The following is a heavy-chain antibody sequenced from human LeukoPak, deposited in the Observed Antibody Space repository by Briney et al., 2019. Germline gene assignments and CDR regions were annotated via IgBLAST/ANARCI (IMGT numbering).Heavy chain of an antibody. Sequence: GGSLRLSCAASGFTFSSYAMHWVRQAPGKGLEWVAVISYDGSNKYYADSVKGRFTISRDNSKNTLYLQMNSLRAEDTAVYHCARVQRGYCSSTSCYESKPYDYWGQGTLVTVSS. CDR2: ISYDGSNK. CDR1: GFTFSSYA. J-gene: IGHJ4*02. CDR3: ARVQRGYCSSTSCYESKPYDY. V-gene: IGHV3-30*04. D-gene: IGHD2-2*01.